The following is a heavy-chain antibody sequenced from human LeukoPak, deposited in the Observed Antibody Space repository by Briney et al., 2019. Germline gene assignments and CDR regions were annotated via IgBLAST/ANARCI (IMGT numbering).Heavy chain of an antibody. V-gene: IGHV3-30*18. CDR3: AKESSGGWFFDY. J-gene: IGHJ4*02. CDR2: ISYDGSNT. CDR1: GLSFNSYG. Sequence: PGRSLRLSCAVSGLSFNSYGMHWVRQAPGKGLEWVAVISYDGSNTYYADSVKGRFTISRDNSKSTLYLQMNSLRPEDTAVYYCAKESSGGWFFDYWGQGTLVTVSS. D-gene: IGHD2-15*01.